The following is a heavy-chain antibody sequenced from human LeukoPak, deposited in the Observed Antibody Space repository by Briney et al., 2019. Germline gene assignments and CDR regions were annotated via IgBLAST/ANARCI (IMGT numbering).Heavy chain of an antibody. CDR3: ARDDDSSSHYSLFEY. D-gene: IGHD3-22*01. CDR1: GFSVSRYG. J-gene: IGHJ4*02. V-gene: IGHV3-33*01. CDR2: FWAHGRSQ. Sequence: GGSLRLSCAASGFSVSRYGMHWVRQAPGKGLEWVAVFWAHGRSQYYADSVRGRFNISRDTSANMVYLQMSSLRAEDTAVYYCARDDDSSSHYSLFEYWGQGTRVTVSS.